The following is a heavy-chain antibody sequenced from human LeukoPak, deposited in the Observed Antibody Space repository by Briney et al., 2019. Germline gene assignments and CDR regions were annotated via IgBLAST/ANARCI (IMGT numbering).Heavy chain of an antibody. CDR2: ISGSGGST. V-gene: IGHV3-23*01. Sequence: GGSLRLSCAASGFTFSSYAMSWVRQAPGKGLEWVSAISGSGGSTYYADSVKGRFTISRDNSKNTLYLQMNSLRAEDTAVYYCAKRLAYCGGDCYSPGPDIWGQGTMVTVSS. J-gene: IGHJ3*02. CDR1: GFTFSSYA. CDR3: AKRLAYCGGDCYSPGPDI. D-gene: IGHD2-21*02.